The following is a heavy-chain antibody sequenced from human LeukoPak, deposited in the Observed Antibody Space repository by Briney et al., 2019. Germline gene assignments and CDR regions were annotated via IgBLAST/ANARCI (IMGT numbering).Heavy chain of an antibody. D-gene: IGHD1-26*01. J-gene: IGHJ5*02. CDR1: GFTFSSYA. CDR2: ISGSGGST. V-gene: IGHV3-23*01. Sequence: GGSLRLSCAASGFTFSSYAMSWVRQAPGKGLEWVSSISGSGGSTYYVDSVKGRFTISRDNSENTLYLQMNSLRAEDTAVYYCAKDQYSGSYYWFDPWGQGTLVTVSS. CDR3: AKDQYSGSYYWFDP.